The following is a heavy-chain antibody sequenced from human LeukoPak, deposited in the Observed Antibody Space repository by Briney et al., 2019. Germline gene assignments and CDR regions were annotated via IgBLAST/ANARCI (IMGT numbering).Heavy chain of an antibody. Sequence: TPSETLSLTCSVSDGSIRSSDYHWGWVRQPPGKELEWIGSVYYTGGTYYNPSLKSRVTMSIDTSKRQFSLRLSSVTAADTAVYYCARLSRGTPGDYWGQGTLVTVSS. CDR1: DGSIRSSDYH. J-gene: IGHJ4*02. D-gene: IGHD3-16*01. CDR2: VYYTGGT. CDR3: ARLSRGTPGDY. V-gene: IGHV4-39*01.